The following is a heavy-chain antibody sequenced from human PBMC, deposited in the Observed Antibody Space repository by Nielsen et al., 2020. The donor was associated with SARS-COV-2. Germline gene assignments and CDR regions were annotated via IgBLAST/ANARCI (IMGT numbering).Heavy chain of an antibody. V-gene: IGHV4-59*13. CDR2: IYNSGNT. Sequence: SQTLSLTCTVSGGAISSYYWTWIRQPPEKGLEWIAYIYNSGNTNYNPSLKSRFTISVDTSRNQFSLKLTSVTAADTAVYYCARGSDEGLALWGQGTLVTVSS. CDR1: GGAISSYY. CDR3: ARGSDEGLAL. J-gene: IGHJ4*02. D-gene: IGHD3-3*01.